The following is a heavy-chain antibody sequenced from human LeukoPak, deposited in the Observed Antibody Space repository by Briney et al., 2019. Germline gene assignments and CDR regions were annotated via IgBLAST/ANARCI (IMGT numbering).Heavy chain of an antibody. Sequence: PSETLSLTCTVSGGSISSGGYYWSWIRQHPGKGLEWIGYIYYSGSTYYNPSLKSRVTISVDTSKNQFSLKLSSVTAADTAVYYCARFSSGWYFYYFDYWGQGTLVTVSS. J-gene: IGHJ4*02. CDR3: ARFSSGWYFYYFDY. V-gene: IGHV4-31*03. D-gene: IGHD6-19*01. CDR2: IYYSGST. CDR1: GGSISSGGYY.